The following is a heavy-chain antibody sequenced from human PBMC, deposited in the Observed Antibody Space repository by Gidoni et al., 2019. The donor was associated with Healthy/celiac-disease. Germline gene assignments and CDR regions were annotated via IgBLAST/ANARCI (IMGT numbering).Heavy chain of an antibody. CDR2: ISGSGGST. CDR1: GFTFSSYA. V-gene: IGHV3-23*04. Sequence: EVQLVGSGGGLVQPGGSLRLSCAAPGFTFSSYAMSWVRQAPGKGLEWVSAISGSGGSTYYADSVKGRFTISRDNSKNTLYLQMNSLRAEDTAVYYCAKNMAVAGAYVPVFDYWGQGTLVTVSS. CDR3: AKNMAVAGAYVPVFDY. D-gene: IGHD6-19*01. J-gene: IGHJ4*02.